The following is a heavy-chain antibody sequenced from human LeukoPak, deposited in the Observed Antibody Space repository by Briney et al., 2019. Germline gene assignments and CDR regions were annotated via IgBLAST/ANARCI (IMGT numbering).Heavy chain of an antibody. CDR1: GYTFTRYY. D-gene: IGHD5-18*01. CDR3: TRGMVTLDY. Sequence: ASVKVSCKASGYTFTRYYMHWVRQAPGQGLEWMGIINPSGGNTNYAQKFKGRVTMTRDMSTSTVYMELSRLRSDDTAVYYCTRGMVTLDYWGQGTLVTVSS. CDR2: INPSGGNT. V-gene: IGHV1-46*01. J-gene: IGHJ4*02.